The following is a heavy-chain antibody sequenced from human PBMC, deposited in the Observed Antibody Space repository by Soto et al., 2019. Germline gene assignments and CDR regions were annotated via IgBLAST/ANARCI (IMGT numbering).Heavy chain of an antibody. J-gene: IGHJ4*02. CDR2: ISYDGSNK. D-gene: IGHD3-3*01. CDR1: GFTFSSYA. CDR3: ARDRSGYYPLFDY. Sequence: GGSLRLACAASGFTFSSYAMDGVRQAPGKGLEWVAVISYDGSNKYYADSVKGRFTISRDNSKNTLYLQMNSLRAEDTAVYYCARDRSGYYPLFDYWGQGTLVTV. V-gene: IGHV3-30-3*01.